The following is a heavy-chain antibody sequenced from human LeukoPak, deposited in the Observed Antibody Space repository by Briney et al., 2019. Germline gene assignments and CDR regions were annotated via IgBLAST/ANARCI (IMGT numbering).Heavy chain of an antibody. D-gene: IGHD6-19*01. CDR1: GYTFTTYG. CDR2: ISGYNGNT. CDR3: AREISGWGDY. J-gene: IGHJ4*02. V-gene: IGHV1-18*01. Sequence: ASVKVSCKASGYTFTTYGISWVRQAPGQGLEWMGWISGYNGNTNYAQKLQGRVTMTTDTSTSTAYMELRSLRSDDTAVYYCAREISGWGDYWGQGTLVSVSS.